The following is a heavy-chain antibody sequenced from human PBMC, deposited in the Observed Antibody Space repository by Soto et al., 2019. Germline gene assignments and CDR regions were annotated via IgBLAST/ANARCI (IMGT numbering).Heavy chain of an antibody. CDR2: IIPILNLV. J-gene: IGHJ6*02. D-gene: IGHD3-16*01. CDR3: APATESTLGRRFDV. Sequence: VQLEQYEIAVRKPGFSVKLSGKTSGGSFNDYAITWVRQSPGQELEWMGGIIPILNLVTYAEKFQSRVTMNATDYTGKAYLDVITLRSEDTSTYDCAPATESTLGRRFDVWGLGTTVSVSS. V-gene: IGHV1-69*01. CDR1: GGSFNDYA.